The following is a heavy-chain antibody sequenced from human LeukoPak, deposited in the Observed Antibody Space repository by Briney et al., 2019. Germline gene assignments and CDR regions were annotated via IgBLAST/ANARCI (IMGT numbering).Heavy chain of an antibody. CDR2: IYYSGST. CDR1: GGSISSYY. Sequence: SETLSLTCTVSGGSISSYYWSWIRQPPGKGLEWIGYIYYSGSTNYNPSLKSRVTISVDTSKNQFSLRLSSVTAADTAVYYCARGGEYFDYWGQGTLVTVSS. J-gene: IGHJ4*02. V-gene: IGHV4-59*01. D-gene: IGHD2/OR15-2a*01. CDR3: ARGGEYFDY.